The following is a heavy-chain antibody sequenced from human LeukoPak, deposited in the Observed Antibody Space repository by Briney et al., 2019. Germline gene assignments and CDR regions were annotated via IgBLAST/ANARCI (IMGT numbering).Heavy chain of an antibody. CDR1: GYTSTSYA. D-gene: IGHD3-9*01. J-gene: IGHJ4*02. CDR2: INAGNGNT. Sequence: GASVKVSCKASGYTSTSYAMHWVRQAPGQRLEWMGWINAGNGNTKYSQEFQGRVTITRDTSASTAYMELSSLRSEDMAVYYCARGGDILTGYYVTIDYWGQGTLVTVSS. V-gene: IGHV1-3*03. CDR3: ARGGDILTGYYVTIDY.